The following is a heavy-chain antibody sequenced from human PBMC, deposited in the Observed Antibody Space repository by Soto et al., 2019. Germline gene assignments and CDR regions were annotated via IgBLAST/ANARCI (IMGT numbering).Heavy chain of an antibody. CDR2: IYYSRST. CDR1: GGSISSGGYY. V-gene: IGHV4-31*02. Sequence: SETLSLTCTVSGGSISSGGYYWSWIRQHPGKGLEWIGYIYYSRSTYYNPSLKSRVTISVDTSKNQFSLKLSSVTAADTAVYYCARRITMVRGTENWFDPWGQGTLVTVSS. D-gene: IGHD3-10*01. CDR3: ARRITMVRGTENWFDP. J-gene: IGHJ5*02.